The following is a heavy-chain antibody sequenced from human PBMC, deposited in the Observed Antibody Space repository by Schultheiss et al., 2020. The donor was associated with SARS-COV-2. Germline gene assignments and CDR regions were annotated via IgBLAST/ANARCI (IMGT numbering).Heavy chain of an antibody. Sequence: ASVKVSCKASGGTFSSYAINWVRQATGQGLEWMGWMNPNSGNTGYAQKFQGRVTMTRNTSISTAYMELSSLRSEDTAVYYCASPRISPYGDYVSIYYYGMDVWGQGTTVTVSS. J-gene: IGHJ6*02. CDR1: GGTFSSYA. CDR2: MNPNSGNT. D-gene: IGHD4-17*01. CDR3: ASPRISPYGDYVSIYYYGMDV. V-gene: IGHV1-8*02.